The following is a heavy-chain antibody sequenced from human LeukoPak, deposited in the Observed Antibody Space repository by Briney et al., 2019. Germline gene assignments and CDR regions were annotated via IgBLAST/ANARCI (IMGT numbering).Heavy chain of an antibody. CDR1: GGTFSSYT. CDR3: PREVGYSYGLDY. V-gene: IGHV1-69*04. CDR2: IIPILGIA. J-gene: IGHJ4*02. Sequence: SVKVSCKASGGTFSSYTISWVRQAPGQGREWMGRIIPILGIANYAQKFQGRVTITADKSTSTAYMELSSLRSEDTAVYYWPREVGYSYGLDYWGQGTLVTASS. D-gene: IGHD5-18*01.